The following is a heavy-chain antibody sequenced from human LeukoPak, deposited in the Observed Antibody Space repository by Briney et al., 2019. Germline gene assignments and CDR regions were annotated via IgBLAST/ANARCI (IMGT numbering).Heavy chain of an antibody. CDR2: IRSKANSYAT. CDR1: GFTFSGSA. D-gene: IGHD6-19*01. Sequence: GGSLRLSCAASGFTFSGSAMHWVRQASGKGLEWVGRIRSKANSYATAYAASVKGRFTISRDDSKNTAYLQMNSLKTEDTAVYYCARDPSGRGMDVWGQGTTVTVSS. J-gene: IGHJ6*02. V-gene: IGHV3-73*01. CDR3: ARDPSGRGMDV.